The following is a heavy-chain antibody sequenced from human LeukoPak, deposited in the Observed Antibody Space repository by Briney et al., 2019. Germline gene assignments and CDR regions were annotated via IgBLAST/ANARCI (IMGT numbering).Heavy chain of an antibody. CDR1: GFTFSSYG. Sequence: GGSLRLSCAASGFTFSSYGMHWVRQALGKGLEWVAVISYDGSNKYYADSVKGRFTISRDNSKNTLYLQMNSLRAEDTAVYYCAKGGYSSYYYYGMDVWGQGTTVTVSS. J-gene: IGHJ6*02. D-gene: IGHD5-18*01. CDR2: ISYDGSNK. CDR3: AKGGYSSYYYYGMDV. V-gene: IGHV3-30*18.